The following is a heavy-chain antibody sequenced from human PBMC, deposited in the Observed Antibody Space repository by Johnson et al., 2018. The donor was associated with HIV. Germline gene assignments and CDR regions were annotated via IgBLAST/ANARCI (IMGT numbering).Heavy chain of an antibody. Sequence: VQLVESGGGLVQPGGSLRLSCAASGFTFSSYAMSWVRQAPGKGLEWVSPISGSGYRTYYADSVTGRFTISRDNSKNTLYLQMNILRAEDTAVYFCAKEAYYVEAFDIWGQGTMVTVSS. CDR1: GFTFSSYA. D-gene: IGHD3-16*01. J-gene: IGHJ3*02. V-gene: IGHV3-23*04. CDR3: AKEAYYVEAFDI. CDR2: ISGSGYRT.